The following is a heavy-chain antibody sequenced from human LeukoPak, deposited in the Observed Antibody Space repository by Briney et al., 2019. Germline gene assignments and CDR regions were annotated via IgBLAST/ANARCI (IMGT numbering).Heavy chain of an antibody. CDR1: GFTFSSYE. Sequence: PGGSLRLSCAASGFTFSSYEMNWVRQAPGKGLEWVSYISSSGSTIYYADSVKGRFTISRDNAKNSLYLQMNSLRAEDTAVYYCARERQGDSSGYYSYYYYGMDVWGQGTTVTVSS. CDR2: ISSSGSTI. CDR3: ARERQGDSSGYYSYYYYGMDV. V-gene: IGHV3-48*03. D-gene: IGHD3-22*01. J-gene: IGHJ6*02.